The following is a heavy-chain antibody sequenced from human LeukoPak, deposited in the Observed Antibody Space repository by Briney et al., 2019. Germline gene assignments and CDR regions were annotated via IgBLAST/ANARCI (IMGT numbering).Heavy chain of an antibody. D-gene: IGHD2-2*01. CDR2: ISGSGGST. CDR3: AKWAPSGVVVPAAEDY. J-gene: IGHJ4*02. V-gene: IGHV3-23*01. Sequence: PGGSLRLSCTASGFTFGDYAMSWVRQAPGKGLEWVSAISGSGGSTYYADSVKGRFTISRDNSKNTLYLQMNSLRAEDTAVYYCAKWAPSGVVVPAAEDYWGQGTLVTVSS. CDR1: GFTFGDYA.